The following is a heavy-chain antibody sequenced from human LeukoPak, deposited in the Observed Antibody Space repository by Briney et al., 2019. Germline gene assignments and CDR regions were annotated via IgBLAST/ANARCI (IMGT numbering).Heavy chain of an antibody. Sequence: SETLSLTCTVSGGSISSYYWSWIRQPPGKGLEWIGYIYYSGSTNYDPSLKSRVTISVDTSKNQFSLKLSSVTAADTAVYYCARRSNYGSGSYYDYWGQGTLVTVSS. CDR3: ARRSNYGSGSYYDY. CDR2: IYYSGST. V-gene: IGHV4-59*08. CDR1: GGSISSYY. J-gene: IGHJ4*02. D-gene: IGHD3-10*01.